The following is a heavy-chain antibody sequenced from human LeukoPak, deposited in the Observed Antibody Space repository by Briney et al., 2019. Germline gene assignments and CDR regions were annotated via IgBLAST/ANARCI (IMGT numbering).Heavy chain of an antibody. CDR2: IKSKTDGGTT. D-gene: IGHD6-13*01. J-gene: IGHJ4*02. CDR1: GFTFSNAW. V-gene: IGHV3-15*01. Sequence: GGSLRLSCAASGFTFSNAWMSWVRQAPGKGLEGVGRIKSKTDGGTTDYAAPVKGRFTISRDDSKNTLYLQMNSLKTEDTAVYYCTTELAAAGNFDYWGQGTLVTVSS. CDR3: TTELAAAGNFDY.